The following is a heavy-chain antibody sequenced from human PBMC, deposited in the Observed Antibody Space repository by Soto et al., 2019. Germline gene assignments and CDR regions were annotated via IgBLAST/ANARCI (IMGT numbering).Heavy chain of an antibody. J-gene: IGHJ6*02. CDR3: ARDTREITRVRGVIPYYIYHMDV. CDR2: IIPAFGTP. D-gene: IGHD3-10*01. Sequence: QVQLAQSGAEVKKRGSSVKVSCRGSGGTFNNYAISWVRQAPGEGLEWTGGIIPAFGTPKYAQRFQDRVTISADVYAATAYMELTSLRSDDTAVYYCARDTREITRVRGVIPYYIYHMDVWGPGTTVAVSS. V-gene: IGHV1-69*01. CDR1: GGTFNNYA.